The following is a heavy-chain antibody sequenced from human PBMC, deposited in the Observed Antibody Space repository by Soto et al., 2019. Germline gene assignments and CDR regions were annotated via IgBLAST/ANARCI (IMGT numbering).Heavy chain of an antibody. Sequence: GGSLRLSCAASGFTVSNNYMSWVRQAPGKGLEWVSIIYSSGSTYYADSVKGRFTISRDNSKNTLYLQMNSLRAEDTAVYYCAKENYYYDSSGYPGYWGQGTLVTVSS. D-gene: IGHD3-22*01. CDR1: GFTVSNNY. CDR2: IYSSGST. J-gene: IGHJ4*02. V-gene: IGHV3-53*01. CDR3: AKENYYYDSSGYPGY.